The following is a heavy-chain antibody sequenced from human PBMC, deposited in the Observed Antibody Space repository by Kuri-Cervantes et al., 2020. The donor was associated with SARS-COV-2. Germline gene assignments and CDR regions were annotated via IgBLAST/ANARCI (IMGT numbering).Heavy chain of an antibody. D-gene: IGHD6-19*01. CDR1: GFTFSSYA. J-gene: IGHJ4*02. CDR2: ISYDGSNK. CDR3: AKAKWQWLGSVDY. Sequence: GGSLRLSCAASGFTFSSYAMHWVRQAPGKGLEWVALISYDGSNKYYADSVKGRFTISRDNSKNTLYLQMNSLRAEDTAVYYCAKAKWQWLGSVDYWGQGTLVTVSS. V-gene: IGHV3-30-3*01.